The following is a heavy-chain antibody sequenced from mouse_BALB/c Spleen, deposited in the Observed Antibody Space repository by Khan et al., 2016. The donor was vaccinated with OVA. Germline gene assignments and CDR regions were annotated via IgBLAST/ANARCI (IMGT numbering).Heavy chain of an antibody. CDR1: DFSLSNYD. CDR3: VRRLLK. D-gene: IGHD1-1*01. CDR2: IWTGGGT. J-gene: IGHJ4*01. V-gene: IGHV2-9-2*01. Sequence: QVQLKESGPGLVAPSQSLSITCTVSDFSLSNYDISWFRQPPGKGLEWLGLIWTGGGTNYNSAFMSRLSISKDNSKSQVFLKMNSLQTDDTAIYYRVRRLLKWGQGTSVTVSS.